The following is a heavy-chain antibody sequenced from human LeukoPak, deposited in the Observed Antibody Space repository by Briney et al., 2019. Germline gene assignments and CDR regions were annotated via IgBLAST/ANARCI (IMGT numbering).Heavy chain of an antibody. V-gene: IGHV3-7*01. J-gene: IGHJ4*02. CDR3: ATDRDNSDWQKRFDS. CDR2: INQDASEI. Sequence: GGSLRLSCAASGFTFSTYCMNWYRQAPGRGLEGVGNINQDASEINYVDSVRGRFTISRDNGKHSFHLQMNSLRAEDTAVYYCATDRDNSDWQKRFDSWGQGTLVTVSS. D-gene: IGHD2-21*02. CDR1: GFTFSTYC.